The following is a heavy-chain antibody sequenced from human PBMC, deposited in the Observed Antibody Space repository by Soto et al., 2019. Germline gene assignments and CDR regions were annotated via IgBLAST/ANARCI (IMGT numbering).Heavy chain of an antibody. V-gene: IGHV4-39*01. CDR1: GGSISSSSYY. CDR3: ARLNTYYYDSSGYYFDY. CDR2: IYYSGST. Sequence: SETLSLTCTVSGGSISSSSYYWGWIRQPPGKGLEWIGSIYYSGSTYYNPSLKGRVTISVDTSKNQFSLKLSSVTAADTAVYYCARLNTYYYDSSGYYFDYWGQGTLVTVSS. D-gene: IGHD3-22*01. J-gene: IGHJ4*02.